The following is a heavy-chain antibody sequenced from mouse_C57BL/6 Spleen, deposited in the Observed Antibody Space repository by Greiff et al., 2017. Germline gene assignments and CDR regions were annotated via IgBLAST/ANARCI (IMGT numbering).Heavy chain of an antibody. CDR1: GYAFSSSW. V-gene: IGHV1-82*01. CDR2: IYPGDGDT. D-gene: IGHD4-1*01. CDR3: ARGELGPSDY. Sequence: VQLQQSGPELVKPGASVKISCKASGYAFSSSWMNWVKQRPGKGLEWIGRIYPGDGDTNYNGKFKGKATLAADKSSSTAYMQLSSLTSEDSAVYFCARGELGPSDYWGKGTTLTVSS. J-gene: IGHJ2*01.